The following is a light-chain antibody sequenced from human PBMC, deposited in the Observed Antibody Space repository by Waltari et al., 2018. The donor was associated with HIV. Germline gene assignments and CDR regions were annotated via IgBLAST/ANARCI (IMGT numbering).Light chain of an antibody. Sequence: QSVLTQPPSASGTPGQRVTISCSGSGFNIGSNAVNWYQQLPGTAPKFLINSHNRRPAGVPDRFAGSESGTSASLAVSGLRSEDEATYNCATWDDTLQGGVFGGVTKLTVL. CDR2: SHN. CDR1: GFNIGSNA. CDR3: ATWDDTLQGGV. V-gene: IGLV1-44*01. J-gene: IGLJ2*01.